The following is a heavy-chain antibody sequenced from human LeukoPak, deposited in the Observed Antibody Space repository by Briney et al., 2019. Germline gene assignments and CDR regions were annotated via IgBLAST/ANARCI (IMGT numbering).Heavy chain of an antibody. CDR1: GFTFDDYG. CDR3: ARRSGSYSYYYYYMDV. CDR2: INWNGGST. Sequence: GGSLRLSCAASGFTFDDYGMSWVRQAPGKGLEWVSGINWNGGSTGYADSVKGRFTISRDNAKNSLYLQMNSLRGEDTALYYCARRSGSYSYYYYYMDVWGKGTTVTVSS. J-gene: IGHJ6*03. V-gene: IGHV3-20*04. D-gene: IGHD1-26*01.